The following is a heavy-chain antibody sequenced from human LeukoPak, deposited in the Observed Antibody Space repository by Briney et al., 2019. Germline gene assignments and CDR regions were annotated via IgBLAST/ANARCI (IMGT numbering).Heavy chain of an antibody. CDR1: GYTFTSYD. V-gene: IGHV1-8*01. D-gene: IGHD3-3*01. CDR2: MNPNSGNT. CDR3: ARGGYYDFWSGYYLGGNWFDP. J-gene: IGHJ5*02. Sequence: ASVKVSCKASGYTFTSYDINWVRQATGQGLEWMGWMNPNSGNTGYAQKFQGRVTMTRNTSISTAYMELSSLRSEDTAAYYCARGGYYDFWSGYYLGGNWFDPWGQGTLVTVSS.